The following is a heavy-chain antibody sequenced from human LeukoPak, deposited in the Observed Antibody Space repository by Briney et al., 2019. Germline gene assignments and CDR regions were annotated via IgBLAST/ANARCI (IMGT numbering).Heavy chain of an antibody. V-gene: IGHV1-8*02. D-gene: IGHD1-26*01. J-gene: IGHJ4*02. Sequence: ASVKVSCKASGYTFTGYYMHWVRQAPGQGLEWMGWINPNSGNTGYAQKFQGRVTMTRNTSISTAYMELSSLRSEDTAVYYCASPGGSYYDVWNAWGQGTLVTVSS. CDR2: INPNSGNT. CDR1: GYTFTGYY. CDR3: ASPGGSYYDVWNA.